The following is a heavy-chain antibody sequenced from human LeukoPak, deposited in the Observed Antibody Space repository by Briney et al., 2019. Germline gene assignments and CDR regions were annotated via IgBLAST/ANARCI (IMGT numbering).Heavy chain of an antibody. V-gene: IGHV3-49*04. D-gene: IGHD3-9*01. CDR2: IRSKAYGGTP. CDR1: GFTFGDYA. CDR3: ASLGGYFDWSL. J-gene: IGHJ4*02. Sequence: PGRSLRLSCTASGFTFGDYAMSWVRQAPGKGLEWVSFIRSKAYGGTPEYAASVKGRFTISRDNAKNSLYLQMNSLRAEDTAVYYCASLGGYFDWSLWGQGTLVTVSS.